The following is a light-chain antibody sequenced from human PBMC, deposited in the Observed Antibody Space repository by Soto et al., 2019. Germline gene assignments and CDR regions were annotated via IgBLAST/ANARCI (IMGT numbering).Light chain of an antibody. J-gene: IGKJ1*01. Sequence: EIVMTQSPDTLSLSPGERATLSCRASQTLRSNFLAWYQQRPGQAPSLLIYDASSRASGIPDRFSGSGSGTDFTLTISRLEPEDFAVYYCQQYNGSPRTFGQGTKVEVK. CDR2: DAS. CDR1: QTLRSNF. V-gene: IGKV3-20*01. CDR3: QQYNGSPRT.